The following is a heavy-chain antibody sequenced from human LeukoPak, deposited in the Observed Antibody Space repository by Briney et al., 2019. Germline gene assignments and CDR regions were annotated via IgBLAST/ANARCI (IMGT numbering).Heavy chain of an antibody. D-gene: IGHD3-10*01. V-gene: IGHV3-23*01. CDR1: GFTFSSYA. J-gene: IGHJ4*02. CDR2: ISGSGGST. CDR3: AKSEGREYYFDF. Sequence: PGGSLRLSCAASGFTFSSYAMSWVRQAPGKGLEWVSSISGSGGSTYYADSVKGRFTISRDNSKNTLYLQVNSLRAEDTAVYYCAKSEGREYYFDFWGQGTLVTVSS.